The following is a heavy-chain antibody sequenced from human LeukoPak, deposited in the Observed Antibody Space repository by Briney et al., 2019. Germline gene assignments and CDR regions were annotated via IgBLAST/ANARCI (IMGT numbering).Heavy chain of an antibody. D-gene: IGHD3-22*01. J-gene: IGHJ5*02. CDR1: GYTFTSYY. V-gene: IGHV1-46*01. CDR2: INPSGGST. CDR3: ARDFGTNYYDSSGYRKLPFNWFDP. Sequence: ASVKVSRKASGYTFTSYYMHWVRQAPGQGLEWMGIINPSGGSTSYAQKFQGRVTMTRDTSTSTVYMELSSLRSEDTAVYYCARDFGTNYYDSSGYRKLPFNWFDPWGQGTLVTVSS.